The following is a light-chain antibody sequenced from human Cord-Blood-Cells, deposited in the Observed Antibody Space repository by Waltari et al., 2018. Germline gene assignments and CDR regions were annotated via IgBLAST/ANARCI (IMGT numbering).Light chain of an antibody. CDR1: QSVSSSY. CDR2: GAS. CDR3: QQYGSSPFT. Sequence: EIVLTQSPGTLSLSPGERATLSCRASQSVSSSYLAWYQQKPGQAPRLLIYGASSRATGIPDRFSGSGSGTDFTRTISRLEPEDVAVYYCQQYGSSPFTFGPGTKVDIK. J-gene: IGKJ3*01. V-gene: IGKV3-20*01.